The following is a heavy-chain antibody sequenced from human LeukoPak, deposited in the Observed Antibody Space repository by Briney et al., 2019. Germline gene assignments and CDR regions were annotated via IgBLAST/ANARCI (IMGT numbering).Heavy chain of an antibody. Sequence: ASVKVSCKASGYTFTSYYMHWVRQAPGQGLEWMGIINPSGGSTSYAQKFQGRVTMTRDTSTSTVYMELSSLRSEDRAVYYCARCSYPGIAAAGNFDYWGQGTLVTVSS. J-gene: IGHJ4*02. CDR1: GYTFTSYY. D-gene: IGHD6-13*01. CDR2: INPSGGST. CDR3: ARCSYPGIAAAGNFDY. V-gene: IGHV1-46*03.